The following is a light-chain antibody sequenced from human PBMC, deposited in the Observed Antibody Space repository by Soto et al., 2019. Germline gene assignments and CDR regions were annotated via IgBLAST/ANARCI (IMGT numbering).Light chain of an antibody. J-gene: IGKJ4*01. CDR2: AAS. V-gene: IGKV1-39*01. Sequence: DIQMTQSPSSLSASVGDRVTITCRASQSISTYLNWYQHKPGKAPKLLIYAASSLQSGVPSRFSGSGVGTDFTLTISSLQPEDFATYYCQQSYSTLTFGGGTKVEIK. CDR3: QQSYSTLT. CDR1: QSISTY.